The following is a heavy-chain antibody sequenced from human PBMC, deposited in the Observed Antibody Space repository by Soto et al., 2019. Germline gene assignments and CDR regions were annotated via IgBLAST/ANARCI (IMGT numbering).Heavy chain of an antibody. J-gene: IGHJ6*02. Sequence: GGSLRLSCAASGFTFSSYGMHWVRQAPGKGLEWVAVISYDGSNKYYADSVKGRLTISRDNSKNTLYLQMNSLRAEDTAVYYCAKDSAYSMGPVVTATPYYYYGMDGWGQGTTVTVSS. CDR3: AKDSAYSMGPVVTATPYYYYGMDG. D-gene: IGHD2-21*02. CDR2: ISYDGSNK. V-gene: IGHV3-30*18. CDR1: GFTFSSYG.